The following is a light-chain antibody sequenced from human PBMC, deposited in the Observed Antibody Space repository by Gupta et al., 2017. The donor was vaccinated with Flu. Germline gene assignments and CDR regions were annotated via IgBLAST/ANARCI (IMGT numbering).Light chain of an antibody. CDR1: QSISSW. J-gene: IGKJ4*01. V-gene: IGKV1-5*03. Sequence: DIQMTQSPSTLSASVGDRVTITCRASQSISSWLAWYQQKPGKAPKLLIYKASRLESGVPSRFSGSASATYFTLIISILHPDDFATYCIQRENSSPVTFGRGTKVEIK. CDR3: QRENSSPVT. CDR2: KAS.